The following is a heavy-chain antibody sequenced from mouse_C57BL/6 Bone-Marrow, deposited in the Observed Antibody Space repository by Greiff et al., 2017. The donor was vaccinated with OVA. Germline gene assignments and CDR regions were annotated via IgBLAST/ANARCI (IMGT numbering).Heavy chain of an antibody. CDR3: ARDALLEAMDY. Sequence: EVQRVESEGGLVQPGSSMKLSCTASGFTFSDYYMAWVRQVPEKGLEWVANINYDGSSTYYLDSLKSRFIISRDNAKNILYLQMSSLKSEDTATYYCARDALLEAMDYWGQGTSVTVSS. J-gene: IGHJ4*01. CDR1: GFTFSDYY. CDR2: INYDGSST. V-gene: IGHV5-16*01. D-gene: IGHD2-12*01.